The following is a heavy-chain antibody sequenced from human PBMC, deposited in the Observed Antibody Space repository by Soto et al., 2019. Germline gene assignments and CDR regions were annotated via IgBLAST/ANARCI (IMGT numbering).Heavy chain of an antibody. D-gene: IGHD3-22*01. CDR2: IDPTDSYA. J-gene: IGHJ4*02. CDR1: GYWLTNYW. V-gene: IGHV5-10-1*01. CDR3: ARLNSRHGTNGQLDY. Sequence: PGESLKISGXGSGYWLTNYWIRLVRQMPGKGLEWMGRIDPTDSYANYSPSFQGHVTFSVDRSINTAYLQWSSLKAPDTAVYHCARLNSRHGTNGQLDYWGQGTLVTVSS.